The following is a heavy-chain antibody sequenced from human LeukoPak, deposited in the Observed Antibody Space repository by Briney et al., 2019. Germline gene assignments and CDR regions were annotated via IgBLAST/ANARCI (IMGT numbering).Heavy chain of an antibody. V-gene: IGHV3-30*02. D-gene: IGHD6-19*01. Sequence: GGSLRLSCAASGFTFSSYGMHWVRQAPGKGLEWVAFIRYDGSNKYYADSVKGRFTISRDNSKNTLYLQMNSLRAEDTAVYYCAKDHMVAVAGSEGYYFDYWGQGTLVTVSS. J-gene: IGHJ4*02. CDR3: AKDHMVAVAGSEGYYFDY. CDR2: IRYDGSNK. CDR1: GFTFSSYG.